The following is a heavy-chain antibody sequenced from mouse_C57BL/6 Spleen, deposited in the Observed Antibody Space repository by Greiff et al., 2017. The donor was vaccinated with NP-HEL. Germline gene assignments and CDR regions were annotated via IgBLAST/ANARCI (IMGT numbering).Heavy chain of an antibody. V-gene: IGHV1-61*01. D-gene: IGHD1-1*01. CDR1: GYTFTSYW. J-gene: IGHJ2*01. CDR3: AKGDYYGSSFFDY. Sequence: VQLQQPGAELVRPGSSVKLSCKASGYTFTSYWMDWVKQRPGQGLEWIGNIYPSDSETHYNQKFKDKATLTVDKSSSTAYMQLSSLTSEDSAVYYCAKGDYYGSSFFDYWGQGTTLTVSS. CDR2: IYPSDSET.